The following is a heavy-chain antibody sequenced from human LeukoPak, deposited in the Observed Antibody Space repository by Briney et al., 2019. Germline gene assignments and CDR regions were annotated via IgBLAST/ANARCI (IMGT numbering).Heavy chain of an antibody. CDR3: ARPPGIAAAWFDP. CDR1: GGSISSSSYN. J-gene: IGHJ5*02. Sequence: SETLSLTCSVSGGSISSSSYNWCWIRQPPGKGLEWIGNIDYSGNTYYNPSLQSRVTIFVDKSKNQFSLKLNSVTAADTAMYYCARPPGIAAAWFDPWGQGTLVTVSS. V-gene: IGHV4-39*01. D-gene: IGHD6-13*01. CDR2: IDYSGNT.